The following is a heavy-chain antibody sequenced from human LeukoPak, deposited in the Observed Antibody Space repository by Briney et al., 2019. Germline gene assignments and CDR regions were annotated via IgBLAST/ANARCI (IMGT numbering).Heavy chain of an antibody. CDR3: AVGGGY. J-gene: IGHJ4*02. D-gene: IGHD3-16*01. CDR1: GFTFSNAW. V-gene: IGHV3-11*04. Sequence: GGSLRLSCAASGFTFSNAWMSWVRQVPGKGLEFVSFISSSGSPTYYADSVKGRFTISRDNAKNSLFLQMNSLRAEDTAVYYCAVGGGYWGQGTLVTVSS. CDR2: ISSSGSPT.